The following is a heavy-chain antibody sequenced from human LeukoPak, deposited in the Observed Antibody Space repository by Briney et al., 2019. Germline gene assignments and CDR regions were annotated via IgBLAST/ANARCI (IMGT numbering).Heavy chain of an antibody. CDR3: VKDRDGYSYVIKTYFDS. CDR2: IGGSIGST. V-gene: IGHV3-23*01. CDR1: GFSFSNYA. Sequence: GGSLRLSCAASGFSFSNYAMSWVRQGPGKGLEWVSAIGGSIGSTFYTDSVKGRFTISRDNSKGTLYLQMNSLRAEDTAVYYCVKDRDGYSYVIKTYFDSWGQGTLLTVSS. D-gene: IGHD5-18*01. J-gene: IGHJ4*02.